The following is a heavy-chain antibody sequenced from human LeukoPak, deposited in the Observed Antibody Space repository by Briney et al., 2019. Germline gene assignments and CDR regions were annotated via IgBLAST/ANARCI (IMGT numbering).Heavy chain of an antibody. Sequence: GASVKVSCKASGYTFTGYYMHWVRQAPGQGLEWMGWINPNSGGTNYAQKFQGRVTMTRDTSISTAYMEPSRLRSDDTAVYYCARWIGSSGYQTEYCFDYWGQGTLVTVSS. CDR3: ARWIGSSGYQTEYCFDY. CDR1: GYTFTGYY. J-gene: IGHJ4*02. D-gene: IGHD3-22*01. V-gene: IGHV1-2*02. CDR2: INPNSGGT.